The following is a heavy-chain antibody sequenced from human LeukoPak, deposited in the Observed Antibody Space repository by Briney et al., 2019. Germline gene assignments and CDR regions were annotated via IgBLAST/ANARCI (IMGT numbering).Heavy chain of an antibody. J-gene: IGHJ4*02. CDR3: ATRLPRRRVGWELPFDY. D-gene: IGHD1-26*01. Sequence: GASVTVSCKVSGYTLTELSMHWVRQAPGKGLEWMGGFDPEDGETIYAQKFQGRVTMTEDTSTDTAYMELSSLRSEDTAVYYCATRLPRRRVGWELPFDYWGQGTLVTVSS. V-gene: IGHV1-24*01. CDR1: GYTLTELS. CDR2: FDPEDGET.